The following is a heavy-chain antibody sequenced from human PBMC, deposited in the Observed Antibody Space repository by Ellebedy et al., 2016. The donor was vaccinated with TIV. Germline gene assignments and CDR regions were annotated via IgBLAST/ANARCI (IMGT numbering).Heavy chain of an antibody. J-gene: IGHJ4*02. V-gene: IGHV1-46*04. D-gene: IGHD6-19*01. CDR2: INPSGCST. CDR1: GYTFTGYY. Sequence: AASVKVSCKTSGYTFTGYYMHWVRQDPGQGLEWMGIINPSGCSTTYAQNLQGRLTVTRDTSTTTVYMQLRSLRSEDTAVYYCARARSSGWLHTPDYWGQGTLVIVSS. CDR3: ARARSSGWLHTPDY.